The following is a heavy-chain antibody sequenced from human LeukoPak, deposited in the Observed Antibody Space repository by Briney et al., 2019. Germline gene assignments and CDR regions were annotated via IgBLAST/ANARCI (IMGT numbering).Heavy chain of an antibody. Sequence: GGSLRLSCAASGFTFSNYWMTWVRQAPGKGLEWVSTISGSGGSTYYADSVEGRFTISRDNSKNTLYLQMNSLRAEDTAIYYCAKTRAVAGQKDYGMDVWGQGTTVTVSS. CDR2: ISGSGGST. V-gene: IGHV3-23*01. J-gene: IGHJ6*02. CDR3: AKTRAVAGQKDYGMDV. D-gene: IGHD6-19*01. CDR1: GFTFSNYW.